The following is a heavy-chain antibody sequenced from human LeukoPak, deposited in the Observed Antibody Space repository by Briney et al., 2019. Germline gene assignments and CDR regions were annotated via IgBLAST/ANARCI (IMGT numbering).Heavy chain of an antibody. D-gene: IGHD3-22*01. CDR2: MNPNSGNT. V-gene: IGHV1-8*01. CDR3: VRRADDYDSSCYYY. CDR1: GYTFTNYD. J-gene: IGHJ4*02. Sequence: ASVRVPWKASGYTFTNYDINWVRQASGQGLEWMGWMNPNSGNTGYAQKFQGRVTMTRSTSINIAYMELSSLRAEDTAMYYCVRRADDYDSSCYYYWGQGTLVTVSS.